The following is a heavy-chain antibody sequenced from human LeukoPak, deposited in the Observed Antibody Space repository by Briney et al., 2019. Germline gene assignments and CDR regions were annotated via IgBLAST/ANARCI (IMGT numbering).Heavy chain of an antibody. J-gene: IGHJ5*02. CDR3: ARSLWRGYCSTTICAPNWFDP. CDR2: ISYDGTNK. D-gene: IGHD2-2*01. V-gene: IGHV3-30-3*01. CDR1: GFTFSSYT. Sequence: GGSLRLSCAASGFTFSSYTLHWVRQAPGKGLEWVALISYDGTNKYSADSVKGRFTISRDNSKNTLYLQMTSLRAEDTAVYYCARSLWRGYCSTTICAPNWFDPWGQGTLVIVSS.